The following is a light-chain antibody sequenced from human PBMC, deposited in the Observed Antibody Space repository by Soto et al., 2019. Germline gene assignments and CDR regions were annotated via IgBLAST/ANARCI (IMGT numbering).Light chain of an antibody. CDR3: QQLHSTSSYT. CDR2: AAS. V-gene: IGKV1-39*01. CDR1: QNIRNY. J-gene: IGKJ2*01. Sequence: DIQMTQSPSSLSASVGDRVTITCRASQNIRNYLNWYQQRPGKTPNLLVYAASNLRSGVPSRFSGSGSGTDFTLTISSLQPEDFATYYCQQLHSTSSYTFGQGTRVVIK.